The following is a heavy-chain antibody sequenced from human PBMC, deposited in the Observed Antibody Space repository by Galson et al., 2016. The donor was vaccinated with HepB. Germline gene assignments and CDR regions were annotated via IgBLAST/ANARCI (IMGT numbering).Heavy chain of an antibody. CDR3: ARVVVAATNWFDP. J-gene: IGHJ5*02. V-gene: IGHV4-34*01. CDR2: INHTGFT. D-gene: IGHD2-15*01. Sequence: SETLSLTCAVSGGSFNAYYWSWIRQSPGKGLEWIGEINHTGFTKYSPSLKSRVTISVDTSKNQFSLKLTSMTAADTAVYYCARVVVAATNWFDPWGQGTLVTVSS. CDR1: GGSFNAYY.